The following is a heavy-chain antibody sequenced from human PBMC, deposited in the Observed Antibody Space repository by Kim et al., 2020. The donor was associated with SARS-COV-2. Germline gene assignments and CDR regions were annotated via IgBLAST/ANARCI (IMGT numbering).Heavy chain of an antibody. CDR2: IKGRDDST. V-gene: IGHV3-23*01. J-gene: IGHJ4*02. CDR1: GFSFSTFD. D-gene: IGHD5-12*01. CDR3: VKDAWLDY. Sequence: GGSLRLSCVASGFSFSTFDMSWVRQAPGKGLKWVSVIKGRDDSTYYAESVKGRFTVSRDNARNTLYLQMNSLRSDDTAIYYCVKDAWLDYWGPGTLVTVS.